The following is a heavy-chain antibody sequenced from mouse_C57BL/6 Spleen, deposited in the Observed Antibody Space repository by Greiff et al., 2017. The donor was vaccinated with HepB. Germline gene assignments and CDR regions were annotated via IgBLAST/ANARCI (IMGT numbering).Heavy chain of an antibody. V-gene: IGHV3-6*01. CDR2: ISYDGSN. D-gene: IGHD2-4*01. J-gene: IGHJ2*01. Sequence: EVKLQESGPGLVKPSQSLSLTCSVTGYSITSGYYWNWIRQFPGNKLEWMGYISYDGSNNYNPSLKNRISITRDTSKNQFFLKLNSVTTEDTATYYCARGPIYYDYDDYFDYWGQGTTLTVSS. CDR1: GYSITSGYY. CDR3: ARGPIYYDYDDYFDY.